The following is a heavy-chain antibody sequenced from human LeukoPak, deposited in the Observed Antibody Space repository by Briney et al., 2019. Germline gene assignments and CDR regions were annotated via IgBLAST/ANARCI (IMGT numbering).Heavy chain of an antibody. Sequence: GASVKVSCKASGGTFSSYAISWVRQAPGQGLEWMGGIIPIFGTANYAQKFQGRVTITADESTSTAYMELSSLRSEDTAVYYCARDVPKAITGTTFFDPWGQGTLVTVSS. CDR1: GGTFSSYA. CDR2: IIPIFGTA. J-gene: IGHJ5*02. CDR3: ARDVPKAITGTTFFDP. D-gene: IGHD1-7*01. V-gene: IGHV1-69*13.